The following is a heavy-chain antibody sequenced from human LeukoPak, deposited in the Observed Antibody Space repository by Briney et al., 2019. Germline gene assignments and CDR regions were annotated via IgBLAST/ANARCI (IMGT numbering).Heavy chain of an antibody. D-gene: IGHD2-2*01. CDR3: AQDLHRYSISANCYAWRFDL. J-gene: IGHJ2*01. Sequence: PGGSLRLSCAASGFSFSIYGMHWVRQVPGKGLEWVAVISYDGSNENYADSVKGRFTISRDNSKNTLYMLTNSLKNEDTAVYTRAQDLHRYSISANCYAWRFDLWGRGTLVTVSS. V-gene: IGHV3-30*18. CDR2: ISYDGSNE. CDR1: GFSFSIYG.